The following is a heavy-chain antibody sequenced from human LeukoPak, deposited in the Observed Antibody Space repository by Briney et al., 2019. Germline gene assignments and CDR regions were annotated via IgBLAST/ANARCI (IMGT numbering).Heavy chain of an antibody. CDR3: ARLPSTPYNWFDP. CDR1: GGSISSSSYY. J-gene: IGHJ5*02. CDR2: IYYSGST. D-gene: IGHD2-15*01. V-gene: IGHV4-39*01. Sequence: KPSETLSLTCTVSGGSISSSSYYWGWIRQPPGKGLEWIGSIYYSGSTYYSPSLKSRVTISVDTSKNQFSLKLSSVTAADTAVYYCARLPSTPYNWFDPWGQGTLVTVSS.